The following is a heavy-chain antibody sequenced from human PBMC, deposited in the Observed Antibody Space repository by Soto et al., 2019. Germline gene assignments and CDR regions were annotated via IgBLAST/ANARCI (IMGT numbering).Heavy chain of an antibody. V-gene: IGHV3-74*01. CDR1: GFTFSSYW. Sequence: EVQLVESGGGLVQPGGSLTLSCAASGFTFSSYWMHWVRQAPGKGVVWVSRINPDGRGTNYADSVKGQFTISRDNAKNTLYRQMNSLRPEDTAVYCCARVGQGAWYFDLWGRGPLVTVSS. CDR3: ARVGQGAWYFDL. CDR2: INPDGRGT. D-gene: IGHD1-26*01. J-gene: IGHJ2*01.